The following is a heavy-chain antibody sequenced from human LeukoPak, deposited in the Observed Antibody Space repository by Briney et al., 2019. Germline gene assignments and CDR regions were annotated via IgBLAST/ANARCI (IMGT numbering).Heavy chain of an antibody. D-gene: IGHD3-10*01. CDR3: AKDLVRYYYGSGSYFDY. J-gene: IGHJ4*02. CDR1: GFTFSSYA. V-gene: IGHV3-23*01. CDR2: ISGSGGST. Sequence: PGRSLRLSCAASGFTFSSYAMSWVRQAPGKGLEWVSAISGSGGSTYYADSVKGRFTISRDNSKNTLYLQMNSLRAEDTAVYYCAKDLVRYYYGSGSYFDYWGQGTLVTVSS.